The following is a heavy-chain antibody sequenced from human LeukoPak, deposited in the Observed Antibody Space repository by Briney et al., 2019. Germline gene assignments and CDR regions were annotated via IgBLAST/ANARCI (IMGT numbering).Heavy chain of an antibody. CDR3: AKSRTDYWGAGSYVGGLDY. Sequence: PEGSLRLSCAASGFSFSSFAMSWVRQAPGKGLEWVSGRSGSGVPTYYADSAKGRFTISRDKSKNTLYLEMNSLRADDTAVYYCAKSRTDYWGAGSYVGGLDYWGQGALVTVSS. J-gene: IGHJ4*02. V-gene: IGHV3-23*01. CDR1: GFSFSSFA. D-gene: IGHD3-10*01. CDR2: RSGSGVPT.